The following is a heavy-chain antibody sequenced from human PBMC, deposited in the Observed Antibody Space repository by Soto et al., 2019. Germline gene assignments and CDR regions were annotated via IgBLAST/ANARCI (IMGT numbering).Heavy chain of an antibody. J-gene: IGHJ4*02. V-gene: IGHV4-30-2*01. CDR1: GGSISGGGYS. Sequence: PSETLSLTCAASGGSISGGGYSWRWNRQPPGKGLEWIGYIYHSGSTYYNPSLKSRVTISVDRSKNQFSLKLSSVTAADTAVYYCARASTTVTTLDYWGQGTLVTVSS. CDR3: ARASTTVTTLDY. D-gene: IGHD4-17*01. CDR2: IYHSGST.